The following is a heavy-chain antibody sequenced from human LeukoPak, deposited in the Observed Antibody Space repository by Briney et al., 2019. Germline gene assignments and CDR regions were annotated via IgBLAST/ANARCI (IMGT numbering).Heavy chain of an antibody. CDR3: ARDRNDYYDSSGIVYYFDY. D-gene: IGHD3-22*01. J-gene: IGHJ4*02. CDR1: GYTFTGYY. V-gene: IGHV1-2*02. CDR2: INPNSGGT. Sequence: AASVKVSCKASGYTFTGYYMHWVRQAPGQGLEWMGWINPNSGGTNYAQKFQGRVTMTRDTSISTAYMELSRLRSDDTAVYYCARDRNDYYDSSGIVYYFDYWGQGTLVTVSS.